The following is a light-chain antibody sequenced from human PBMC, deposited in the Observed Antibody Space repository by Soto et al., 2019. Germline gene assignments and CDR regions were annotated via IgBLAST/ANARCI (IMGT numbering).Light chain of an antibody. CDR1: QTISSY. CDR2: AAS. V-gene: IGKV1-39*01. CDR3: QQSYSSPYT. J-gene: IGKJ2*01. Sequence: IQMTQSPSSLSASVGGRVTITCRASQTISSYLNWYQQTPGRAPALLISAASTLQSGVPSRFSGGGAGTDFTLTISSLQHEDFSTYYCQQSYSSPYTFGRGTKLEIK.